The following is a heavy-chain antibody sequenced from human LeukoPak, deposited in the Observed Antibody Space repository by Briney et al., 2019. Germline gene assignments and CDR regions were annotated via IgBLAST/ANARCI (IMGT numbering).Heavy chain of an antibody. CDR1: GASISSYY. V-gene: IGHV4-59*01. Sequence: PSETLSLTCTVSGASISSYYWSWIRQPPGKGLEGIGYIYYSGSTNYSPSLQSRVTISVDTSRNQFSLKLTSVTAADTAVYYCARDGTSGYFPWYFDLWGRGTLVTVSS. J-gene: IGHJ2*01. CDR2: IYYSGST. D-gene: IGHD3-22*01. CDR3: ARDGTSGYFPWYFDL.